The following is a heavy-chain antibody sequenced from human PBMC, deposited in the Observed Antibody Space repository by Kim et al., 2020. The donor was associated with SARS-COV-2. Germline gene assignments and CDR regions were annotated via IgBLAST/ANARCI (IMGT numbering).Heavy chain of an antibody. V-gene: IGHV3-53*04. Sequence: GGSLRLSCAASGFTVSSNYMSWVRQAPGKGLEWVSVIYSGGSTYYADSVKGRFTISRHNSKNTLYLQMNSLRAEDTAVYYCARGGDSSGYYYTYYFDYWGQGTLVTVSS. CDR2: IYSGGST. CDR3: ARGGDSSGYYYTYYFDY. J-gene: IGHJ4*02. CDR1: GFTVSSNY. D-gene: IGHD3-22*01.